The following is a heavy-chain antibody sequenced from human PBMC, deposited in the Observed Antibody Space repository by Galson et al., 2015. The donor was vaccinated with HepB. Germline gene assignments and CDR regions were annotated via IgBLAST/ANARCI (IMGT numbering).Heavy chain of an antibody. J-gene: IGHJ6*02. Sequence: SLRLSCAASGFTFSDYTYIWVRQAPGKGLEWVSYINSAGSYIFYADSVKGRFTISRDNAKNSLYLQMNSLRAEDTAVYYCARREATTYYYAMDVWGQGTTVTVAS. CDR1: GFTFSDYT. CDR3: ARREATTYYYAMDV. CDR2: INSAGSYI. V-gene: IGHV3-21*01. D-gene: IGHD5-12*01.